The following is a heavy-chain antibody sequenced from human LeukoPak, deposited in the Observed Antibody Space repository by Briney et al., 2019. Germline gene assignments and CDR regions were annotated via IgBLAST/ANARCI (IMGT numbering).Heavy chain of an antibody. D-gene: IGHD3-22*01. J-gene: IGHJ6*02. V-gene: IGHV4-34*01. CDR2: INHSVRT. CDR1: GGSFSGYY. CDR3: ARVSYYDSSGYYGARYYYGMDV. Sequence: SETLSLTCAVYGGSFSGYYWGWIRQPPGKGLEWIGEINHSVRTNYNPSLKSRVTISVDTSKNQFSLELSSVTAADTAVYYCARVSYYDSSGYYGARYYYGMDVWGQGTTVTVSS.